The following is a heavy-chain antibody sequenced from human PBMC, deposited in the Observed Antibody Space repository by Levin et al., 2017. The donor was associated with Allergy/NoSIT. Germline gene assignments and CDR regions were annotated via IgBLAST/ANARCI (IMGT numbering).Heavy chain of an antibody. CDR1: GGSISSSSYY. D-gene: IGHD2-21*02. CDR3: ARSIVVVTATNWYFDL. J-gene: IGHJ2*01. Sequence: SETLSLTCTVSGGSISSSSYYWGWIRQPPGKGLEWIGSIYYSGSTYYNPSLKSRVTISVDTSKNQFSLKLSSVTAADTAVYYCARSIVVVTATNWYFDLWGRGTLVTVSS. V-gene: IGHV4-39*01. CDR2: IYYSGST.